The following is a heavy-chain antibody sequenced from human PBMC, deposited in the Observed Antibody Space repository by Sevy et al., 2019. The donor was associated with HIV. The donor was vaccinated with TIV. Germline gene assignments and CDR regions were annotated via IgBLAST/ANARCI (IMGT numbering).Heavy chain of an antibody. J-gene: IGHJ4*02. Sequence: GALRLSCVASGFTSSSYAMSWVRQAPGKGLEWVSSISESGAMTYYADSVKGRFTISRDNSKSTLYLQMNSLRAEDTAIYYCAKASIEVAATTGGVFDYWGQGTLVTVSS. CDR1: GFTSSSYA. D-gene: IGHD6-19*01. V-gene: IGHV3-23*01. CDR2: ISESGAMT. CDR3: AKASIEVAATTGGVFDY.